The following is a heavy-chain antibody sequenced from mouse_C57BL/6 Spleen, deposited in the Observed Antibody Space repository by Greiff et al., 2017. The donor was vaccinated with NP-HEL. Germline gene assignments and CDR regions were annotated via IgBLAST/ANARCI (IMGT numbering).Heavy chain of an antibody. V-gene: IGHV1-82*01. CDR3: AREGATTVFDY. CDR2: IYPGDGDT. Sequence: VQLQQSGPELVKPGASVKISCKASGYAFSSSWMNWVKQRPGKGLEWIGRIYPGDGDTNYNGKFKGKATLTADKSSSTAYMQLSSLTSEDSAVYFCAREGATTVFDYWGQGTTLTVSS. J-gene: IGHJ2*01. D-gene: IGHD1-1*01. CDR1: GYAFSSSW.